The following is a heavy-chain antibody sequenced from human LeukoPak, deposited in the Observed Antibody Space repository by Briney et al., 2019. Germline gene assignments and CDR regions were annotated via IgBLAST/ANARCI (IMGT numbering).Heavy chain of an antibody. CDR1: GFTFSSYA. D-gene: IGHD3-10*01. Sequence: GGSLRLSCAASGFTFSSYAMSWVRQAPGKGLEWVSAISGSGGSTYYADSVKGRFTISRDNSKNTLYLQMNGLRAEDTAVYYCAKGKVRGVINLDYWGQGTLVTVSS. CDR3: AKGKVRGVINLDY. V-gene: IGHV3-23*01. CDR2: ISGSGGST. J-gene: IGHJ4*02.